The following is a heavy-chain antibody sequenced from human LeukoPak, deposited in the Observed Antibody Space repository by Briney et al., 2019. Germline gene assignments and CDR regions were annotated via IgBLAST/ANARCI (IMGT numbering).Heavy chain of an antibody. CDR3: ASCWNGGVDY. D-gene: IGHD3-16*01. CDR1: GGSISSYY. CDR2: IYYSGST. Sequence: SETLSLTCTVSGGSISSYYWSWIRQPPGKGLEWIGYIYYSGSTNYDPSLKSRVTISVDTSKNQFSLKLSSVTAADTAVYYCASCWNGGVDYWGQGTLVTVSS. V-gene: IGHV4-59*01. J-gene: IGHJ4*02.